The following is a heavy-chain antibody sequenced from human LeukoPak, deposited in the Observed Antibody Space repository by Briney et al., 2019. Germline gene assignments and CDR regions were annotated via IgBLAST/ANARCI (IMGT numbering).Heavy chain of an antibody. V-gene: IGHV5-51*01. Sequence: ESLKISCKGSGYTFTSYWIGWVRQLPGKGLEWMAIIYPGDSDTRYSPSFQGQVTISADKSISTAYLQWGSLKASDTAMYYCARQGDSGWSFEPWGQGTLVTVSS. CDR2: IYPGDSDT. CDR3: ARQGDSGWSFEP. CDR1: GYTFTSYW. J-gene: IGHJ5*02. D-gene: IGHD6-19*01.